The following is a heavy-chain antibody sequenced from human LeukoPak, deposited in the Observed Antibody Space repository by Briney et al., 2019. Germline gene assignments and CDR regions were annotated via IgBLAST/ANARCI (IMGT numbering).Heavy chain of an antibody. CDR3: AKALSFDWLSYFDY. J-gene: IGHJ4*02. D-gene: IGHD3-9*01. Sequence: GGSLRLSCAASGFIFSGAWMSWVRQAPGKGLEWVANIKEDGSEKHYVDSVNGRFTISRDNAKNSLYLQMNSLRAEDTALYYCAKALSFDWLSYFDYWGQGTLVTVSS. CDR1: GFIFSGAW. CDR2: IKEDGSEK. V-gene: IGHV3-7*03.